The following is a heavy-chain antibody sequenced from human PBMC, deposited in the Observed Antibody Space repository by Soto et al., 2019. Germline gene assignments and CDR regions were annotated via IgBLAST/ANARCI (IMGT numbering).Heavy chain of an antibody. CDR1: GGSSSGHY. V-gene: IGHV4-4*07. Sequence: ETLSLNCSVSGGSSSGHYWSWIRLPAGRRLQWVGRIYSSGTTNYNPSLKSRVRMSVDTDRNSFSLRLDSVTAADTAVYYCARNFDIAATGTAFDSWGRGVLVTVSS. CDR2: IYSSGTT. D-gene: IGHD6-13*01. CDR3: ARNFDIAATGTAFDS. J-gene: IGHJ4*02.